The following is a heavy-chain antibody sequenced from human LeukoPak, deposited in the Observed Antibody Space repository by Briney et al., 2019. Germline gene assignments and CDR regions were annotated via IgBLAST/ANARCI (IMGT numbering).Heavy chain of an antibody. J-gene: IGHJ6*03. CDR3: AREIEDYYYYMDV. Sequence: SETLSLTCTVSGGSISSGGYYWIRIRQHPGKGLEWIGYIYYSGSTYYNPSLKTRVNMSVDTSKNQFSLKLSSVTAADTAVYYCAREIEDYYYYMDVWGKGTTVTVSS. CDR2: IYYSGST. CDR1: GGSISSGGYY. V-gene: IGHV4-31*03.